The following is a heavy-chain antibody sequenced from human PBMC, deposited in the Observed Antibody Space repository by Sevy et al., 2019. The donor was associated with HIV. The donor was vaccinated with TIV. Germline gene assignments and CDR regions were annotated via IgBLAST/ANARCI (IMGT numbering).Heavy chain of an antibody. J-gene: IGHJ4*02. CDR2: ISYDGSNK. D-gene: IGHD6-19*01. V-gene: IGHV3-30-3*01. CDR1: GFTFSSYA. CDR3: ARRRYSSGWENFDY. Sequence: GGSLRLSCAASGFTFSSYAMHWVRQAPGKGLEWVADISYDGSNKYYADSVKGRFTISRDNSKNTLYLQMNSLRAEDTAVYYCARRRYSSGWENFDYWGQGTLVTVSS.